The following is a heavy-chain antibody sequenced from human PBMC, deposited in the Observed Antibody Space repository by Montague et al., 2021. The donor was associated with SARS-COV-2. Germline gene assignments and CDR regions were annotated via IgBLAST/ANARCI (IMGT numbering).Heavy chain of an antibody. CDR2: ISYDGSIQ. Sequence: SLRLSCAASGFTFNNFAMHWVRQAPGQGLEWVAVISYDGSIQYYADSVKGRFTISRDWSKSTLFLQLSSLSPEDTAVYYCAKDATIFWFERGMGTFDYWGRGTLVAVSS. D-gene: IGHD3-10*01. CDR1: GFTFNNFA. CDR3: AKDATIFWFERGMGTFDY. V-gene: IGHV3-30*18. J-gene: IGHJ4*02.